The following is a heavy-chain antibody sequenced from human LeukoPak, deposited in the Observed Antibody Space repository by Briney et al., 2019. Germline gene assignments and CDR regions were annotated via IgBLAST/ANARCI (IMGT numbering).Heavy chain of an antibody. CDR3: AIPGSRRWYARGWFDP. CDR1: VRPFGRSSYY. D-gene: IGHD6-13*01. V-gene: IGHV4-39*01. Sequence: PSETLSLTCTVSVRPFGRSSYYWAGIRQPQGKGLGGFGGIYYSGSTYYNPSLKSRVTISVDTSKNQFSLKLSSVPDADTAVYYCAIPGSRRWYARGWFDPWGQGTLVTVSS. CDR2: IYYSGST. J-gene: IGHJ5*02.